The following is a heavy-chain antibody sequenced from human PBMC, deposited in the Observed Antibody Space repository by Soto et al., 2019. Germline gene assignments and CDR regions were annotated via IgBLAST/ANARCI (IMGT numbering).Heavy chain of an antibody. V-gene: IGHV3-66*01. J-gene: IGHJ4*02. CDR1: GFTVSSNY. CDR3: ARDPYY. Sequence: GGSLRLSCVVSGFTVSSNYMSWVRQAPGKGLEWVSFIYSGGSTYYADSVKGRFTISRDNSKNTLYLQMNSLRAEDTAVDYCARDPYYWGQGTMGTVSS. CDR2: IYSGGST.